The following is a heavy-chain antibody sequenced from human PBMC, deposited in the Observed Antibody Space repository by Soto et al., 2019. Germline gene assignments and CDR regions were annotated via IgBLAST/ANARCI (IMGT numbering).Heavy chain of an antibody. CDR2: IGISGDT. V-gene: IGHV3-13*04. CDR3: ARGQEVGARFFDS. CDR1: GFTFSKFD. D-gene: IGHD2-15*01. J-gene: IGHJ4*02. Sequence: TGGSLRLSCEASGFTFSKFDMHWVRQPTGKGLEWVSTIGISGDTYYAVSVKGRFTISRDNAKNSLSLQMNSLRAGDTALYFCARGQEVGARFFDSWGQGTQVTVSS.